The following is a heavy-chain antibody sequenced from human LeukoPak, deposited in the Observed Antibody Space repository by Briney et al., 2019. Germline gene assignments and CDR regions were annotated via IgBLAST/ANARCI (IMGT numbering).Heavy chain of an antibody. J-gene: IGHJ4*02. CDR3: AREDSGWYVSDY. CDR2: ISSFGSAK. V-gene: IGHV3-48*03. Sequence: PGGPLRLSCAASGLNFRSYEMIWVRQPAGKGRAGVSYISSFGSAKYYAASVQGRFTISRDNAKSSLYLQMNSRRPEHTAVYYCAREDSGWYVSDYWGQGTLVTVSS. D-gene: IGHD6-19*01. CDR1: GLNFRSYE.